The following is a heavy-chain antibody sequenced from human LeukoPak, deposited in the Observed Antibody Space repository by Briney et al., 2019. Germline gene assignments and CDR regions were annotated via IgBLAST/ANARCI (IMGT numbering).Heavy chain of an antibody. CDR2: ISGSGGST. J-gene: IGHJ4*02. CDR3: AKEAYCSSTSCYYGPPDY. CDR1: GFTLSSYA. V-gene: IGHV3-23*01. D-gene: IGHD2-2*01. Sequence: GGSLRLSCAASGFTLSSYAMSWVRQAPGKGLEWVSAISGSGGSTYYADSVKGRFTISRDNSKNTLYLQMNSLRAEDTAVYYCAKEAYCSSTSCYYGPPDYWGQGTLVTVSS.